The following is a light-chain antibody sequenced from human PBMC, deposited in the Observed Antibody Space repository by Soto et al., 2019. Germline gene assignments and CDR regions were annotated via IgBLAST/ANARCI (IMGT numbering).Light chain of an antibody. Sequence: EIVLTQSPATLSLSPGERATLSCRASQSVTSYLAWYQQKPGQAPRLLIYDVSNRASGIPARFSGSGSETDFTLTISSLEPEDFAVYYCQQSYRTLWTFGQGTKVEIK. CDR1: QSVTSY. CDR3: QQSYRTLWT. CDR2: DVS. J-gene: IGKJ1*01. V-gene: IGKV3-11*01.